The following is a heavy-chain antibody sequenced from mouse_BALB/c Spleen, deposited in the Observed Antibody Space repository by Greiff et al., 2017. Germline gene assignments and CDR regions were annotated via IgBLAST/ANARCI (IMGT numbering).Heavy chain of an antibody. Sequence: EVQLQQSGAELVRSGASVKLSCTASGFNIKDYYMHWVKQRPEQGLEWIGWIDPENGDTEYAPKFQGKATMTADTSSNTAYLQLNSLTSEDTAVYYCRAGNYDYWGQGTTLTVSS. CDR3: RAGNYDY. CDR2: IDPENGDT. CDR1: GFNIKDYY. V-gene: IGHV14-4*02. D-gene: IGHD2-1*01. J-gene: IGHJ2*01.